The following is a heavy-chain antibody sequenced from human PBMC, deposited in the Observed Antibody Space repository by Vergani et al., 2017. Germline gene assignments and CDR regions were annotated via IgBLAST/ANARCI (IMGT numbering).Heavy chain of an antibody. CDR1: GFTFTSSA. J-gene: IGHJ6*02. CDR3: AANYYDSSGYAEPYYYYYFGMDV. D-gene: IGHD3-22*01. V-gene: IGHV1-58*01. Sequence: QMQLVQSGPEVKKPGTSVKVSCKASGFTFTSSAVQWVRQARGQRLEWIGWIVVGSGNTNYAQQFQERVTITRDMSTSTAYMELSCLRSEDTAVYYCAANYYDSSGYAEPYYYYYFGMDVWGQGTTVTVSS. CDR2: IVVGSGNT.